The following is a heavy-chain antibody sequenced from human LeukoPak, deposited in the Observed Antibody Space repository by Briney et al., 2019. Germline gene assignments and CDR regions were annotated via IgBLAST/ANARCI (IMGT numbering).Heavy chain of an antibody. D-gene: IGHD5-18*01. CDR3: ARGYSYGIDY. Sequence: GGSLRLSCAASGFTVSSDYMSWVRQAPGKGLEWVSVIYSGGSTYYADTVKGRFTISRDNSKNTLDLQMNSLRAEDTAVYYCARGYSYGIDYWGQGTLVTVSS. CDR2: IYSGGST. CDR1: GFTVSSDY. V-gene: IGHV3-53*01. J-gene: IGHJ4*02.